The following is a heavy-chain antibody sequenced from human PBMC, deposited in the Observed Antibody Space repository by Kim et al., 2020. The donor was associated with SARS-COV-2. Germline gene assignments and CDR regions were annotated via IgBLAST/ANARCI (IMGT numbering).Heavy chain of an antibody. CDR2: INHSGST. D-gene: IGHD6-19*01. J-gene: IGHJ6*02. CDR3: ARRRVAVAGPGLRYYGMDV. V-gene: IGHV4-34*01. Sequence: SETLSLTCAVYGGSFSGYYWSWIRQPPGKGLEWIGEINHSGSTNYNPSLKSRVTISVDTSKNQFSLKLSSVTAADTAVYYCARRRVAVAGPGLRYYGMDVWGQGTTVTVSS. CDR1: GGSFSGYY.